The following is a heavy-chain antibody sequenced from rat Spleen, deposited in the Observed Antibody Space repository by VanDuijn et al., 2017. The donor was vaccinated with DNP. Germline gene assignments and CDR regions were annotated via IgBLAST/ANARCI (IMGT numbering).Heavy chain of an antibody. J-gene: IGHJ3*01. Sequence: EVQLVASGGGLVQPGRSLKLSCAASGFTFSDYNMAWVRQAPQRGLEWVATITYDGSTSSYRDSVTGRFTISRDNAKTTLYLQMDSLRSEDTATYYCARTYSNYGNWFPYWGQGTLVTVSS. CDR3: ARTYSNYGNWFPY. CDR2: ITYDGSTS. D-gene: IGHD1-2*01. CDR1: GFTFSDYN. V-gene: IGHV5-7*01.